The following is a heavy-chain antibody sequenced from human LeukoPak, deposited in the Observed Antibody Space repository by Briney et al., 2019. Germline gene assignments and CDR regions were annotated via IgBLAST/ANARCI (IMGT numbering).Heavy chain of an antibody. CDR3: ARDFTGATVTTSDY. J-gene: IGHJ4*02. V-gene: IGHV3-21*01. D-gene: IGHD4-17*01. CDR1: GFTFSSYS. Sequence: GGSLRLSCAASGFTFSSYSMNWVRQAPGKGLEGVSSISSSSSYLYYADSVKGRFTISRDNAKNSLYLQMNSLRAEDTAVYYCARDFTGATVTTSDYWGQGTLVTVSS. CDR2: ISSSSSYL.